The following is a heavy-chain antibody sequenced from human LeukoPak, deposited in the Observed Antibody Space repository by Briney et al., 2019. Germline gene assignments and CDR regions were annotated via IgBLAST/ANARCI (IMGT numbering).Heavy chain of an antibody. CDR3: AKLQNYYGSGTVDY. CDR1: GFTFDDYA. Sequence: GGSLRLSRAASGFTFDDYAMHWVRQAPGKGLEWVSLIYSGGNTQYADSVKGRFIIFRDSSKNTLYLQMNSLRAEDTAVYYCAKLQNYYGSGTVDYWGQGTLVTVSS. D-gene: IGHD3-10*01. V-gene: IGHV3-66*01. J-gene: IGHJ4*02. CDR2: IYSGGNT.